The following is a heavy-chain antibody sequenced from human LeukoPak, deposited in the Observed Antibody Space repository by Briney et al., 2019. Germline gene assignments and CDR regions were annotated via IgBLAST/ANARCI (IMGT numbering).Heavy chain of an antibody. J-gene: IGHJ3*02. CDR1: GGSVTSGGHY. CDR3: ARDPIITMVREWAFDI. V-gene: IGHV4-31*03. Sequence: SETLSLTCTVSGGSVTSGGHYWSWIRQYPGRGLDWLGNIYHSGSTYYNPSLKSRVTISVDTSKNQFSLKLSSVTAADTAVYYCARDPIITMVREWAFDIWGQGTMVTVSS. CDR2: IYHSGST. D-gene: IGHD3-10*01.